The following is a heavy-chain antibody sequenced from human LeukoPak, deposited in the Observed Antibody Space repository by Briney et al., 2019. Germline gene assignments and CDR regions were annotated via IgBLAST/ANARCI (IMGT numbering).Heavy chain of an antibody. V-gene: IGHV1-46*01. J-gene: IGHJ4*02. Sequence: ASVKVSCKASGYTFTSYYMHWVRQAPGQGLGWMGIINPSGGSTSYAQKFQGRVTITRDTSTSTVYMELSSLRSEDTAVYYCARVPSDYGGGDYWGQGTLVTVSS. CDR3: ARVPSDYGGGDY. D-gene: IGHD4-23*01. CDR2: INPSGGST. CDR1: GYTFTSYY.